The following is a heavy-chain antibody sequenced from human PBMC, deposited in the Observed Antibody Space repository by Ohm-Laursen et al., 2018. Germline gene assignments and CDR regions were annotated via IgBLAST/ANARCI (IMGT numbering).Heavy chain of an antibody. CDR1: GFTFDDYA. V-gene: IGHV3-9*01. J-gene: IGHJ4*02. CDR2: ISWNSGSI. CDR3: AKISGSYLDYYFDY. D-gene: IGHD1-26*01. Sequence: SLRLSCAASGFTFDDYAMHWVRQAPGKGLEWVSGISWNSGSIGYADSVKGRFTISRDNAKNSLYLQMNSLRAEDTALYYCAKISGSYLDYYFDYWGQGTLVTVSS.